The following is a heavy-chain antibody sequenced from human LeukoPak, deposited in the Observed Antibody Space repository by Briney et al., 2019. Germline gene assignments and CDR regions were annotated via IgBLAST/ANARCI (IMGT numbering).Heavy chain of an antibody. J-gene: IGHJ4*02. D-gene: IGHD2-15*01. V-gene: IGHV3-23*01. CDR1: GFTFSNYA. Sequence: GGSLRLSCAASGFTFSNYAMSWVRQAPGKGLEWVSGISESGGSTYYADSVKGRLTISRDNSRNTLYLQLNSLRVEDTAIYYCAKTSGGNYWGQGTLVTVSS. CDR2: ISESGGST. CDR3: AKTSGGNY.